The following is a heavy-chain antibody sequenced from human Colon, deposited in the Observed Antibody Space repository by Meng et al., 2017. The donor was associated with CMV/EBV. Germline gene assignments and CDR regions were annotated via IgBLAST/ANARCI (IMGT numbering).Heavy chain of an antibody. J-gene: IGHJ4*02. CDR2: VYYTEGT. D-gene: IGHD5-18*01. Sequence: QLTRQGSGPGLGKSSATLSLTCTFPGDSINSNTYNWGWIRQPPGKGLEWIGNVYYTEGTYYNPSLKSRVTISIDTSMNQFSLKLSSVTAADTAIYYCVRGGTAMVAHFDYWGQGALVTVSS. CDR3: VRGGTAMVAHFDY. V-gene: IGHV4-39*07. CDR1: GDSINSNTYN.